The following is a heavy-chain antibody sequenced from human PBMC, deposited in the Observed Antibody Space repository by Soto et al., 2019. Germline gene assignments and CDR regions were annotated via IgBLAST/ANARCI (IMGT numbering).Heavy chain of an antibody. CDR2: NYNGGST. V-gene: IGHV4-30-4*01. J-gene: IGHJ4*02. Sequence: KTAETLSLTCTVSGDSVSSVGFHWAWLRRPPGKGLEWISYNYNGGSTYYRPSLESRMHMSLDETRNHYSLRLNSVTAADTGVYFCARAPVGLDTISYFDYWGQGKLVTVSS. CDR3: ARAPVGLDTISYFDY. CDR1: GDSVSSVGFH. D-gene: IGHD2-15*01.